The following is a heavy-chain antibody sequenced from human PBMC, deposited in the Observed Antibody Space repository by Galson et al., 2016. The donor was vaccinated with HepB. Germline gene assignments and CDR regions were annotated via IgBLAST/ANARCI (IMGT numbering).Heavy chain of an antibody. Sequence: PALVKPTQTLTLTCTFSGFSLGTSGVGVGWIRQPPGKTLEWLALIYWNDDKRYSPSLKSRLTITTDTSKNQVVLTMTNMDPVDTATYYCAHWRDLEVIPAAWFDPWGQGTLVTVSS. CDR3: AHWRDLEVIPAAWFDP. J-gene: IGHJ5*02. CDR2: IYWNDDK. V-gene: IGHV2-5*01. D-gene: IGHD2-2*01. CDR1: GFSLGTSGVG.